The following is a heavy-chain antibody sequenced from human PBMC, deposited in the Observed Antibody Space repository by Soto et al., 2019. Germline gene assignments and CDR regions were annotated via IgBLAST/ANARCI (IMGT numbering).Heavy chain of an antibody. CDR1: GGTFSSYA. V-gene: IGHV1-69*12. Sequence: QVQLVQSGAEVKKPGSSVKVSCKASGGTFSSYAISWVRQAPGQGLEWMGGIIPIFGTANYAQKFQGRVTITADESTSTAYMELSSLRSEDTAVYYWARVTYSSSWYYYYYGMDVWGQGTTVTVSS. CDR3: ARVTYSSSWYYYYYGMDV. D-gene: IGHD6-13*01. CDR2: IIPIFGTA. J-gene: IGHJ6*02.